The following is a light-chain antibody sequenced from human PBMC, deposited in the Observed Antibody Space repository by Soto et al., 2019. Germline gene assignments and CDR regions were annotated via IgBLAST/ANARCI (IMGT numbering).Light chain of an antibody. CDR1: SSDVGGYTY. CDR3: CSYAGSSTYV. CDR2: EGS. J-gene: IGLJ1*01. Sequence: QSALTQPASVSGSPGQSITISCTGTSSDVGGYTYVSWYQQHPGRAPKLMIYEGSKRPSGVSNRFSGSKSGNTASLTISGLQAEDEADYYCCSYAGSSTYVFGTGTKLTVL. V-gene: IGLV2-23*01.